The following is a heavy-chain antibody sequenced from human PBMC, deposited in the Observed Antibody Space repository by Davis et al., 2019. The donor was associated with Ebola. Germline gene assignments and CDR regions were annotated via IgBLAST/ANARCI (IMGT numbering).Heavy chain of an antibody. V-gene: IGHV1-18*01. CDR2: ISAYNGNT. CDR1: GYTFTSYG. CDR3: ARDNGGSSPHYYYYYYGMDV. Sequence: ASVTVSCKASGYTFTSYGISWVRQAPGQGLEWMGWISAYNGNTNYAQKLQGRVTMTTDTSTRTAYMELRSLRSDDTAVYYCARDNGGSSPHYYYYYYGMDVWGQGTTVTVSS. J-gene: IGHJ6*02. D-gene: IGHD6-6*01.